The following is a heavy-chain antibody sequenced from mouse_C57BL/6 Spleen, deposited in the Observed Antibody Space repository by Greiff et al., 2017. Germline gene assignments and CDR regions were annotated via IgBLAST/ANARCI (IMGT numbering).Heavy chain of an antibody. Sequence: ESGPGLVKPSQSLSLTCSVTGYSITSGYYWNWIRQFPGNKLEWMGYISYDGSNNYNPSLKNRIPITRDTSKNQFFLKLNSVTTEDTATYYCAREGYSNYFDYWGQGTTLTVSS. CDR2: ISYDGSN. J-gene: IGHJ2*01. CDR3: AREGYSNYFDY. CDR1: GYSITSGYY. V-gene: IGHV3-6*01. D-gene: IGHD2-5*01.